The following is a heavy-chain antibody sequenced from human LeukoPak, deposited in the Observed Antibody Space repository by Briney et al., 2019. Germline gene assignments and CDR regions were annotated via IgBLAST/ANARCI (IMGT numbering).Heavy chain of an antibody. V-gene: IGHV3-7*05. CDR2: IKQYGSEN. J-gene: IGHJ4*02. Sequence: GGSLRLSCAGSGFTLSRYWMRWVRQDPGEGLDWVANIKQYGSENFYVHSVMGRFTISRANSKNSLCLQINSLRADYTAVYYCACGGSYFGYWGQGTLVTVSS. CDR1: GFTLSRYW. CDR3: ACGGSYFGY.